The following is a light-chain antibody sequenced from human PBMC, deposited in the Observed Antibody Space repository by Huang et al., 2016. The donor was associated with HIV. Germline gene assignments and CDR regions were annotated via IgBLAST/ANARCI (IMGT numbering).Light chain of an antibody. J-gene: IGKJ2*01. CDR3: QQYDSLPPT. V-gene: IGKV1-33*01. CDR2: DAS. Sequence: DIQMTQSPSSLSASVGDRVTITCQASQGITIYLHWYQQKPGKAPKLLIYDASNLETGVPSRFSGSGSGTDFTFTISSLQPEDIATYFCQQYDSLPPTFGQGTKLEIK. CDR1: QGITIY.